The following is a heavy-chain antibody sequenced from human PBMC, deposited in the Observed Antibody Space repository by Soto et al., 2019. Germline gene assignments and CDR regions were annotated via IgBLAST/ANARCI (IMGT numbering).Heavy chain of an antibody. CDR2: IYYSGST. V-gene: IGHV4-30-4*01. Sequence: PSETLSLTCTVSGGSISSGDYYWSWIRQPPGKGLEWIGYIYYSGSTYYNPSLKSRVTISVDTSKNQFSLKLSSVTAADTAVYYCARGQYYDFWSGYYRQDYYGMDVWGQGTTVTV. J-gene: IGHJ6*02. D-gene: IGHD3-3*01. CDR3: ARGQYYDFWSGYYRQDYYGMDV. CDR1: GGSISSGDYY.